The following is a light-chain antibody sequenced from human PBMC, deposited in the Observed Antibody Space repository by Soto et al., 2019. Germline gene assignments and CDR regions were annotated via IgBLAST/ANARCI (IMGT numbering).Light chain of an antibody. CDR1: QDISNY. V-gene: IGKV1-33*01. Sequence: DIQMTQSPSSLSASVGDRVTITCQASQDISNYLNWYKQKPGKAPKLLIYDASNLETGVPSRFSGSGSGTDFTFTISSLKPEDIATYYCQQYDNIPSFGGGTKVDIK. CDR2: DAS. CDR3: QQYDNIPS. J-gene: IGKJ4*01.